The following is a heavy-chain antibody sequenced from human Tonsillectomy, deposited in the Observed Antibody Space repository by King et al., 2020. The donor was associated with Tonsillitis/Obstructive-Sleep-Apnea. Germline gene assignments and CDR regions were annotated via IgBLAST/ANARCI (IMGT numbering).Heavy chain of an antibody. CDR1: GFTFSSYG. D-gene: IGHD6-19*01. J-gene: IGHJ4*02. V-gene: IGHV3-33*01. CDR3: ARDGQSSSAWSSDY. Sequence: QLVQSGGGVVQPGRSLRLSCAASGFTFSSYGMHWVRQAPAKGLEWVAFIWYDGSNKFYADSVKGRFTISRDNSKNTLYLQMNSLRAEDTAVYYCARDGQSSSAWSSDYWGQGTLVTVSS. CDR2: IWYDGSNK.